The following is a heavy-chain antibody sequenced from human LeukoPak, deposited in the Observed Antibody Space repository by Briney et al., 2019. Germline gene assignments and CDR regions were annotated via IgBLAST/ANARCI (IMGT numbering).Heavy chain of an antibody. CDR1: GFTFSSYA. CDR3: ARAKGTVVRGVIIHYGMDV. CDR2: ISYDGSNK. J-gene: IGHJ6*04. D-gene: IGHD3-10*01. V-gene: IGHV3-30*04. Sequence: PGRSLRLSCAASGFTFSSYAMHWVSQAPGKGLEWVAVISYDGSNKYYADSVKGRFTISRDNSKNTLYLQMNSLRAEDTAVYYCARAKGTVVRGVIIHYGMDVWGKGTTVTVSS.